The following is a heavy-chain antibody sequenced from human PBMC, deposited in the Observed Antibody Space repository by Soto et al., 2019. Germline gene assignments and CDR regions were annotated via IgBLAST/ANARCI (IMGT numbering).Heavy chain of an antibody. CDR2: ISGSGGST. D-gene: IGHD3-3*01. Sequence: GGSLRLSCAASGFTFSSYAMSWVRQAPGKGLEWVSAISGSGGSTYYADSVKGRFTISRDNSKNTLYLQMNSLRAEDTAVYYCAKDRHDFWSGYRYYYYGMDVWGQGTTVTVSS. CDR3: AKDRHDFWSGYRYYYYGMDV. CDR1: GFTFSSYA. J-gene: IGHJ6*02. V-gene: IGHV3-23*01.